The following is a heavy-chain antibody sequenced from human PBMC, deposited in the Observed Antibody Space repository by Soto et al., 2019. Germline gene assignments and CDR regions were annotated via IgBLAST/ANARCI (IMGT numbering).Heavy chain of an antibody. CDR1: GGSISSYY. CDR2: IYYSGST. V-gene: IGHV4-59*01. D-gene: IGHD3-9*01. CDR3: ARMIKGGYDILTGQRGWFDP. Sequence: SETLSLTCTVSGGSISSYYWSWIRQPPGKGLEWIGYIYYSGSTNYTPSLKSRVTISVDTSKNQFSLKLSSVTAADTAVYYCARMIKGGYDILTGQRGWFDPWGQGTLVTVS. J-gene: IGHJ5*02.